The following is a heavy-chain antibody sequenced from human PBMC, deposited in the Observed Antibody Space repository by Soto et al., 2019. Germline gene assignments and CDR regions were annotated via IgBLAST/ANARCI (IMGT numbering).Heavy chain of an antibody. CDR2: INSDGSST. CDR3: AREGLVTIFGVVLYYYGMDV. V-gene: IGHV3-74*01. Sequence: GGSLRLSCASSGFTFSSYWIPWVRQAPGKGLVWVSRINSDGSSTSYADSVKGRFTISRDNAKNTLYLQMNSLRAEDTAVYYCAREGLVTIFGVVLYYYGMDVWGQGTTVTVSS. J-gene: IGHJ6*02. CDR1: GFTFSSYW. D-gene: IGHD3-3*01.